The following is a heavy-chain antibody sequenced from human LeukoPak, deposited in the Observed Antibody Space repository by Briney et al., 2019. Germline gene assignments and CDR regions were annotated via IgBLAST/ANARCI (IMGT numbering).Heavy chain of an antibody. Sequence: SETLSLTCTVSGGSISNHYWSWIRQPPGKGLEWIGYIYYSGSTNYNPSLKSRVTISVDTSKNQFSLKLSSVTAADTAVYYCARGFQRGYRPHYGMDVWGQGATVTVSS. D-gene: IGHD5-12*01. V-gene: IGHV4-59*11. CDR3: ARGFQRGYRPHYGMDV. CDR2: IYYSGST. J-gene: IGHJ6*02. CDR1: GGSISNHY.